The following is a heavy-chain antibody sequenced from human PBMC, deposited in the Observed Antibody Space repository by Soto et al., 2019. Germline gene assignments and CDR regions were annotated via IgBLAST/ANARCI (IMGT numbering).Heavy chain of an antibody. CDR2: IYHSGST. CDR3: ARGGLYCSGGSCYYYYGMDV. V-gene: IGHV4-30-2*01. CDR1: GGSISSGGYS. J-gene: IGHJ6*02. Sequence: SETLSLTCAVSGGSISSGGYSWSWIRQPPGKGLEWIGYIYHSGSTYYNPSLESRVTISVDRSKNQFSLKLSSVTAADTAVYYCARGGLYCSGGSCYYYYGMDVWGQGTTVTVSS. D-gene: IGHD2-15*01.